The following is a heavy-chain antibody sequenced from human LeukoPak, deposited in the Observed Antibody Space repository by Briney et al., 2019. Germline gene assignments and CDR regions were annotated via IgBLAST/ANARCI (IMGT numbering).Heavy chain of an antibody. CDR2: IYYSGST. CDR3: ARSYSSSSHYYYYYMDV. V-gene: IGHV4-39*01. D-gene: IGHD6-6*01. J-gene: IGHJ6*03. Sequence: PSETLSLTCTVSGGSISSSSHYWGWIRQPPGKGLEWIGSIYYSGSTYYNPSLKSRVTISVDTSKNQFSLKLSSVAAADTAVYYCARSYSSSSHYYYYYMDVWGKGTTVTVSS. CDR1: GGSISSSSHY.